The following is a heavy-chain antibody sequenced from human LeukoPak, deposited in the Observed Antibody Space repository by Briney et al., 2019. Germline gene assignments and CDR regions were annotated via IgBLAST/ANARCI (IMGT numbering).Heavy chain of an antibody. J-gene: IGHJ4*02. CDR3: ARHHYYDSSGLFDY. CDR1: GGSISSYY. CDR2: IYYSGST. V-gene: IGHV4-59*08. Sequence: SATLSLPCSAAGGSISSYYWSWFRQPPGKGREWIGYIYYSGSTNYNPSLKSRVTISVDTSKNQFSLKLSSVTAADTAVYYCARHHYYDSSGLFDYWGQGTLVTVSS. D-gene: IGHD3-22*01.